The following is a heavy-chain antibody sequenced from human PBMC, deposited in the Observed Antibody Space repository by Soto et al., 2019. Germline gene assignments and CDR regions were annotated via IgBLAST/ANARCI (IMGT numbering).Heavy chain of an antibody. J-gene: IGHJ4*02. CDR1: GFTFDDYA. CDR2: ISWNSGYI. Sequence: GGSLRLSCAASGFTFDDYALHWVRQAPGKGLEWVSSISWNSGYIDYADSVRGRFTISRDNSKNTLDLQMSSLRAEDSAVYYCAEVHPNSRSFDYSGPGTLVTVYS. V-gene: IGHV3-9*01. CDR3: AEVHPNSRSFDY.